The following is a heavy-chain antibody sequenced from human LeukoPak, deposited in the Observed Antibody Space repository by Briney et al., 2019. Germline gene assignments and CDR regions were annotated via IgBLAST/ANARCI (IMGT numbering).Heavy chain of an antibody. D-gene: IGHD4-17*01. V-gene: IGHV3-23*01. CDR2: ISGSGGST. J-gene: IGHJ5*02. Sequence: GGTLRLSCAASGFTFSSYGMSWVRQAPGKGLEWVSAISGSGGSTYYADSVKGRFTISRDNSKNTLYLQMNSLRAEDTAVYYCATRRQGVGDYQNWFDPWGQGTLVAVSS. CDR1: GFTFSSYG. CDR3: ATRRQGVGDYQNWFDP.